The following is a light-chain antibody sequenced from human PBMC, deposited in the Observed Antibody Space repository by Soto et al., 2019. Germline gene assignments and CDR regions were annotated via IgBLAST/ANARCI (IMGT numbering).Light chain of an antibody. CDR3: SSYTSSTAYV. V-gene: IGLV2-14*01. Sequence: QSVLTQPASVSGSPGQSITISCTGTSSDVGGYNYVSWYQLHPGKAPKLMVYEVSNRPSGVSNRFSGSESGNTASLTISGLQAEDEADYYCSSYTSSTAYVFGTGTKVTVL. J-gene: IGLJ1*01. CDR1: SSDVGGYNY. CDR2: EVS.